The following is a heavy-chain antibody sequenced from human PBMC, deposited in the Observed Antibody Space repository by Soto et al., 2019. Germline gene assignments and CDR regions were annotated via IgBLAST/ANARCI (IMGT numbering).Heavy chain of an antibody. V-gene: IGHV4-61*01. D-gene: IGHD5-18*01. CDR1: GGSVSSGNHY. J-gene: IGHJ6*02. CDR3: ARDGYSYGTRVYGMDV. CDR2: MYYTGST. Sequence: SETLSLTCTVSGGSVSSGNHYWTWIRQPPGKDLERIGHMYYTGSTKYNPSLKSRVTMSVDTSKNQFSLKLTSVTAADTAVYYCARDGYSYGTRVYGMDVWGQGTTVTVSS.